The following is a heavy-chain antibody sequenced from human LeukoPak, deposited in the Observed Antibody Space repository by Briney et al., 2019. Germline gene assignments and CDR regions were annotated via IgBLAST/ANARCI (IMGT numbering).Heavy chain of an antibody. CDR3: AKAPSGFGLGTWGYFDS. J-gene: IGHJ4*02. CDR2: IYSGGST. V-gene: IGHV3-53*01. CDR1: GFTVSSND. D-gene: IGHD3-10*01. Sequence: GGSLRLSCAASGFTVSSNDMSWVRQAPGKGLEWVSVIYSGGSTSYADSVKGRFTISRDNSKNTLFLQMKSLRAEDTAVYYCAKAPSGFGLGTWGYFDSWGQGTLVTVSS.